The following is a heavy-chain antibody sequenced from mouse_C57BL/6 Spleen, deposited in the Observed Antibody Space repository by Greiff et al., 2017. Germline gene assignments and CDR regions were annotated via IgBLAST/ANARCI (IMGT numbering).Heavy chain of an antibody. CDR1: GFTFSDYG. J-gene: IGHJ2*01. V-gene: IGHV5-15*01. Sequence: EVQVVESGGGLVQPGGSLKLSCAASGFTFSDYGMAWVRQAPRKGPEWVAFISNLAYSIYYADTVTGRFTISRENAKNTLYLEMSSLRSEDTAMYYCARLYYGNYFDYWGQGTTLTVSS. D-gene: IGHD2-1*01. CDR3: ARLYYGNYFDY. CDR2: ISNLAYSI.